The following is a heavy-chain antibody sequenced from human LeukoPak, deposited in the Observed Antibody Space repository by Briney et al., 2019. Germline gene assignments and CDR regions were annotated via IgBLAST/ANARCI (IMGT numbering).Heavy chain of an antibody. D-gene: IGHD2-21*02. CDR1: GFTFSSYA. CDR2: ISSSSSYI. Sequence: GGSLRLSCAASGFTFSSYAMSWVRQAPGKGLEWVSSISSSSSYIYYADSVKGRFTISRDNAKNSLYLQMNSLRAEDTAVYYCARDGIVVVTSAGGQGTLVTVSS. CDR3: ARDGIVVVTSA. J-gene: IGHJ4*02. V-gene: IGHV3-21*01.